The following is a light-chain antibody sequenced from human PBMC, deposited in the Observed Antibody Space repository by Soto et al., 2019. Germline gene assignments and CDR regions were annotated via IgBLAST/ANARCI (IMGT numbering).Light chain of an antibody. CDR3: SSYAGSSSWV. Sequence: QSALTQPPSASGSPGQSVTISCTGTSSDFGGYNYVSWYQQHPGKAPKLMIYEVTKRPSGVPERFSGSKSGNTASLTVSGLQADDEAAYFCSSYAGSSSWVFGGGTKVTVL. J-gene: IGLJ3*02. CDR2: EVT. CDR1: SSDFGGYNY. V-gene: IGLV2-8*01.